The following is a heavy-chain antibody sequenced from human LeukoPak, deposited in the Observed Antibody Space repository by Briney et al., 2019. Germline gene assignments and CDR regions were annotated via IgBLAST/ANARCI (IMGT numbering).Heavy chain of an antibody. CDR1: GGSISSRSYY. CDR2: IYYSGTT. J-gene: IGHJ3*02. CDR3: ARQGSGRAFDI. Sequence: PSETLSLTCTVSGGSISSRSYYWGWIRQSPGKGLEWIGTIYYSGTTYYNPSLKSRVTISVDTSKNHFSLKLSSVTAADTAVYFCARQGSGRAFDIWGQGTMVTVSS. V-gene: IGHV4-39*01.